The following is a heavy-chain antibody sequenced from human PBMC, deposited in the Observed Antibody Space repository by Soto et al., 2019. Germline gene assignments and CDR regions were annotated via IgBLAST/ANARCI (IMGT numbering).Heavy chain of an antibody. CDR3: AREVDTALGYYYGMDV. Sequence: ASVKVSCKASGYTFTSYGISWVRQAPGQGLEWMGWISAYNGNTNYAQKLQGRVTMTTDTSTGTAYMELRSLRSDDTAVYYCAREVDTALGYYYGMDVWGQGTTVTVSS. CDR2: ISAYNGNT. D-gene: IGHD5-18*01. CDR1: GYTFTSYG. J-gene: IGHJ6*02. V-gene: IGHV1-18*01.